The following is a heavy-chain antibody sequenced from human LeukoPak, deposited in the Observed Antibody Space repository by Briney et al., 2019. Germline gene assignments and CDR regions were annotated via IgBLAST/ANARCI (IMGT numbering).Heavy chain of an antibody. D-gene: IGHD6-19*01. V-gene: IGHV1-69*13. CDR1: GGTFSSYA. CDR2: IIPIFGTA. Sequence: SVNVSCKASGGTFSSYAISWVRQAPGQGLEWMGGIIPIFGTANYAQKFQGRVTITADESTSTAYMELRSLRSEDTAVYYCARSPQWLVLSPAHFDYWGQGTLVTVSS. J-gene: IGHJ4*02. CDR3: ARSPQWLVLSPAHFDY.